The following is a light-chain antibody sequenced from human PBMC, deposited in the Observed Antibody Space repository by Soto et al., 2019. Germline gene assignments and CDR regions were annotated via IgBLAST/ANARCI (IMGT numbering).Light chain of an antibody. Sequence: EIVLTQSPGTLSLSPGERATLSCRASQSVSSAYSAWYQQKPGQAPGLLTDWVSTRATCSADRFSGRGSGTDFTLTISRLDPGVFAVYLCLQYGNSASTFGQGTRLDIK. CDR1: QSVSSAY. CDR3: LQYGNSAST. J-gene: IGKJ5*01. V-gene: IGKV3-20*01. CDR2: WVS.